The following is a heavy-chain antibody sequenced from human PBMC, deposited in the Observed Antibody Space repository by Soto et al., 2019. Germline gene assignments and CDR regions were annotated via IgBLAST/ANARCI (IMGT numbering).Heavy chain of an antibody. J-gene: IGHJ6*02. CDR2: IYSGGST. CDR3: ARDPPATSHGMDG. CDR1: GFTVSSNY. Sequence: GGSPRLSCAASGFTVSSNYLSCVRQAPGKGLEWVSVIYSGGSTDYADSVRGRFTISRDNSKNTLYLQMKSLRAEDTAGYYWARDPPATSHGMDGWGQGTTVTVAS. V-gene: IGHV3-53*01.